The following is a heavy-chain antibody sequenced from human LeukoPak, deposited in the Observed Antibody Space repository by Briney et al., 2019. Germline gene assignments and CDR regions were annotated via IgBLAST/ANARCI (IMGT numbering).Heavy chain of an antibody. CDR1: GGSISSSSYY. Sequence: PSETLSLTCTVSGGSISSSSYYWGWIRQPPGKGLEWIGEINHSGSTNYNPSLKSRVTISVDTSKNQFSLKLSSVTAADTAVYYCARGRLTMVRGVIILKWPFDYWGQGTLVTVSS. CDR2: INHSGST. CDR3: ARGRLTMVRGVIILKWPFDY. V-gene: IGHV4-39*07. J-gene: IGHJ4*02. D-gene: IGHD3-10*01.